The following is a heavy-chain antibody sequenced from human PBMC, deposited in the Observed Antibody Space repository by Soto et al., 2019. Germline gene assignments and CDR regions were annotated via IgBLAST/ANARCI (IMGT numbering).Heavy chain of an antibody. CDR1: GGTFSSYA. Sequence: QVQLVQSGAEVKKPGSSVKVSCKASGGTFSSYAISWVRQAPVQGLEGMGGIIPISGTANYAQKFQGRVTITADDSTSTAYMELRRLRHEDKAAYYCARSKGSTTSYEIYYYYYYGMAVCGQGTTVTVPS. CDR3: ARSKGSTTSYEIYYYYYYGMAV. J-gene: IGHJ6*02. V-gene: IGHV1-69*01. D-gene: IGHD2-2*01. CDR2: IIPISGTA.